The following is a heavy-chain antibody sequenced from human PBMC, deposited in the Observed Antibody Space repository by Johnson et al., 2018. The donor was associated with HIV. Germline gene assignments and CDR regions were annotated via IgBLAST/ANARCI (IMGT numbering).Heavy chain of an antibody. Sequence: QVQLVESGGGLVQPGGSLRLSCATSGFTVSNNYMSWVRQAPGKGLEWVAVISYDGSNKYYADSVKGGFTISRDDSKNTLYLQMNSLKTEDSAVYYCTVRISMILALTRRDQDIWGQGTMVTVSS. V-gene: IGHV3-30*03. CDR3: TVRISMILALTRRDQDI. CDR2: ISYDGSNK. J-gene: IGHJ3*02. D-gene: IGHD3-22*01. CDR1: GFTVSNNY.